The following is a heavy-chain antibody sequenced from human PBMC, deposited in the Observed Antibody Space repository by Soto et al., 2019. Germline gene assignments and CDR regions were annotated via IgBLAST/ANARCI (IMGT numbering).Heavy chain of an antibody. CDR2: IYPTGST. Sequence: SETLSLTCTVSGGSISSGGYSWSWIRQPPQKGLEWIGYIYPTGSTSYSPSLKSRVTISVDTSKNQFSLKLSSVTAADTAVYYCARDQPVTYYDFWSGYRTPHYYYYGMDVWGQGTTVTVSS. D-gene: IGHD3-3*01. CDR1: GGSISSGGYS. J-gene: IGHJ6*02. CDR3: ARDQPVTYYDFWSGYRTPHYYYYGMDV. V-gene: IGHV4-30-2*01.